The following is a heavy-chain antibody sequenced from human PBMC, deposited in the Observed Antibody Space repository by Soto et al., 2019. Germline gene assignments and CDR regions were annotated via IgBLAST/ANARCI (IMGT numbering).Heavy chain of an antibody. J-gene: IGHJ6*02. CDR3: ASLYYDFWSGYPTGMDV. CDR2: ISSSSSYT. D-gene: IGHD3-3*01. CDR1: GFSFSDYY. V-gene: IGHV3-11*06. Sequence: WGSMRLSCAASGFSFSDYYMSWIRQAPGKGLEWVSYISSSSSYTNHADSVKGRFTISRDNAKNSLYLQMNSLRAEDTAVYYCASLYYDFWSGYPTGMDVWGQGTTVTVSS.